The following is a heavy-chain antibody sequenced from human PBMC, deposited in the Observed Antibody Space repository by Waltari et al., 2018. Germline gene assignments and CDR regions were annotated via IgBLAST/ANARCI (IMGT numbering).Heavy chain of an antibody. CDR2: GNTDSGNP. Sequence: QVQLVQSGSELKKPGASVKVSCKASGYTFTTYGINWVRQAPGQGLEWLGWGNTDSGNPTYAQGFTGRLVFSLDTSVNTAFLQISSLKAEDSAIYYCARDFESRGYDIWGQGTMVTVSS. CDR3: ARDFESRGYDI. V-gene: IGHV7-4-1*02. D-gene: IGHD3-22*01. CDR1: GYTFTTYG. J-gene: IGHJ3*02.